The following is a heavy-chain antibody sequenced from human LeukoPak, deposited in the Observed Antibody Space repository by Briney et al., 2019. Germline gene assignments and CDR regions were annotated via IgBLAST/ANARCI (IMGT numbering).Heavy chain of an antibody. D-gene: IGHD3-16*02. CDR2: ISGSGFTT. CDR1: GFTFSSYA. CDR3: AKSSNHYRPFDN. Sequence: GGSLRLSCAASGFTFSSYALSWVRQAPGKGLEWVSGISGSGFTTYYADSVKGRFTISRGNSKKTPYVQMNSLRAEDTAVYYCAKSSNHYRPFDNWGQGTLVTVSS. J-gene: IGHJ4*02. V-gene: IGHV3-23*01.